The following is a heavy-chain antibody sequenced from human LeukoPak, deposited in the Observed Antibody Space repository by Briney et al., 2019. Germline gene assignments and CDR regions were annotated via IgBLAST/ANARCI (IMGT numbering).Heavy chain of an antibody. Sequence: ASVKVSCKASGYTFTSYGISWVRQAPGQGLEWMGWISAYNGNTNYAQKLQGRVTMTTDTSTSTAYMELRSLRSDDTAVYYCARALPGIAARPDLSGGQYYSDYWGQGTLVTVSS. V-gene: IGHV1-18*01. J-gene: IGHJ4*02. D-gene: IGHD6-6*01. CDR3: ARALPGIAARPDLSGGQYYSDY. CDR1: GYTFTSYG. CDR2: ISAYNGNT.